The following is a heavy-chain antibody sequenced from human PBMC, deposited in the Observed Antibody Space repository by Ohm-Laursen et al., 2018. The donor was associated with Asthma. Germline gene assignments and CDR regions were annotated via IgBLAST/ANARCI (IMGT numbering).Heavy chain of an antibody. D-gene: IGHD2-15*01. Sequence: GTLSLTCTVSGGSISSYYWSWIRQPPGKGLEWIGYIYYSGSTNYNPSLKSRVTISVDTSKNQFSLKLSSVTAADTAVYYCASYVRGIFWYWGQGTLVTVSS. V-gene: IGHV4-59*01. CDR3: ASYVRGIFWY. CDR1: GGSISSYY. J-gene: IGHJ4*02. CDR2: IYYSGST.